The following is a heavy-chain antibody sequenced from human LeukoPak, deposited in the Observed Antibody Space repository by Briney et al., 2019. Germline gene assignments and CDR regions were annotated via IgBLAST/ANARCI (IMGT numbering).Heavy chain of an antibody. J-gene: IGHJ4*02. D-gene: IGHD3-22*01. CDR3: ARRVDWERDGYYYDSSFPYYFDY. V-gene: IGHV5-51*01. CDR1: GYSFTSYW. Sequence: GESLKISCKGSGYSFTSYWIGWVRQMPGKGLEWMGIIYPGDSDTRYSPSFQGQVTISADKSISTAYLQWSSLKASDTAMYYCARRVDWERDGYYYDSSFPYYFDYWGQGTLVTVSS. CDR2: IYPGDSDT.